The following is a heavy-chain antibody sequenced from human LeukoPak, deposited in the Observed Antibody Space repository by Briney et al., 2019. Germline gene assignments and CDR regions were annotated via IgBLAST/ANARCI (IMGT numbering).Heavy chain of an antibody. CDR3: ARDSNVDTAMVTDN. CDR1: GGSFSGYY. CDR2: TNHSGST. V-gene: IGHV4-34*01. J-gene: IGHJ4*02. Sequence: SETLSLTCAVYGGSFSGYYWSWIRQPPGKGLEWIGETNHSGSTNYNPSLKGRVTISVDTSKNQFSLKLSSVTAADTAVYYCARDSNVDTAMVTDNWGQGTLVTVSS. D-gene: IGHD5-18*01.